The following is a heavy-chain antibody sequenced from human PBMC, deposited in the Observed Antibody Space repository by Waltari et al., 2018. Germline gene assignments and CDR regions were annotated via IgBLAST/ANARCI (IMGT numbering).Heavy chain of an antibody. J-gene: IGHJ3*02. Sequence: EVQLVESGGGLVQPGGSLRLSCAASGFSLNSYEMNWVRQAPGKWLVWLSCISSSSITNYADSVKARFTISRDNAKNSLHLQMNSLRDDDTAVYYCAGEGPLDAFDISCQGTILTVPS. CDR2: ISSSSIT. V-gene: IGHV3-48*03. CDR1: GFSLNSYE. CDR3: AGEGPLDAFDI.